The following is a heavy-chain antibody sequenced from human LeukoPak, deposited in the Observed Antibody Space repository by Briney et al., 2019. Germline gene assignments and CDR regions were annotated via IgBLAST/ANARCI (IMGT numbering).Heavy chain of an antibody. V-gene: IGHV4-59*06. CDR3: ARDDTNWYFDL. CDR2: IYYSGST. J-gene: IGHJ2*01. D-gene: IGHD3-9*01. Sequence: PSETLSLTCTVSGGSISSYYWSWIRQPAGKGLEWIGYIYYSGSTYYNPSLKSRVTISVDTSKNQFSLKLSSVTAADTAVYYCARDDTNWYFDLWGRGTLVTVSS. CDR1: GGSISSYY.